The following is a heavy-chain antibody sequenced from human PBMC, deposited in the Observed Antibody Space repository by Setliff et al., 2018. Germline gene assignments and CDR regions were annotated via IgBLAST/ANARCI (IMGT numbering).Heavy chain of an antibody. D-gene: IGHD3-22*01. V-gene: IGHV3-23*01. CDR3: AKDPLPYYESNGYADY. CDR1: GFTFRNYA. J-gene: IGHJ4*02. CDR2: ISGNSVST. Sequence: GGSLRLSCAASGFTFRNYAMSWVRQAPEKGLEWVATISGNSVSTYSADSVKGRFTISRDNSKNTLFLQLNSLRAEDTAVYFCAKDPLPYYESNGYADYWGQGTQVTVSS.